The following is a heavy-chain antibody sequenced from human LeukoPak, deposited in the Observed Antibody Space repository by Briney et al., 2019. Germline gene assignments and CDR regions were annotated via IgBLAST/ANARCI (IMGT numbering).Heavy chain of an antibody. CDR3: ARGTYSSSWYAFDY. CDR2: INHSGST. CDR1: GGSISSYY. V-gene: IGHV4-34*01. Sequence: SETLSLTCTVSGGSISSYYWSWIRQPPGKGLEWIGEINHSGSTNYNPSLKSRVTISVDTSKNQFSLKLSSVTAADTAVYYCARGTYSSSWYAFDYWGQGTLVTVSS. D-gene: IGHD6-13*01. J-gene: IGHJ4*02.